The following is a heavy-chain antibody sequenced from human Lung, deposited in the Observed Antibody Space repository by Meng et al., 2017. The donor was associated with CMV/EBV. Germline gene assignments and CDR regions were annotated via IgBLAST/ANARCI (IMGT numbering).Heavy chain of an antibody. CDR2: IYHSGST. V-gene: IGHV4-4*02. D-gene: IGHD3-22*01. CDR1: GGSISSSNW. J-gene: IGHJ4*02. CDR3: ARVTIVVAQYYLDY. Sequence: SETXSLXXAVSGGSISSSNWWSWVRQPPGKGLEWIGEIYHSGSTNYNPSLKSRVTISVDKSKNQFSLKLSSVTAADTAVYYCARVTIVVAQYYLDYWGQGTXVTVSS.